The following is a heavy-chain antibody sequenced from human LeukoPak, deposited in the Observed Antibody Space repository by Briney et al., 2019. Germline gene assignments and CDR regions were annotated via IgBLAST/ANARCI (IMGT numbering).Heavy chain of an antibody. CDR2: IYHSGST. D-gene: IGHD3-9*01. J-gene: IGHJ4*02. CDR3: ARLRYFDWAIDY. CDR1: GGSISSGGYS. Sequence: SQTLSLTCAVSGGSISSGGYSWSWIRQPPGKGLEWIGYIYHSGSTYYNPSLKSRVTISVDRSKNQSSLKLSSVTAADTAVYYCARLRYFDWAIDYWGQGTLVTVSS. V-gene: IGHV4-30-2*01.